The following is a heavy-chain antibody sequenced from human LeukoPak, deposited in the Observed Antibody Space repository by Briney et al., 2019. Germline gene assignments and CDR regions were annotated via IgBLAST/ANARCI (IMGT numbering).Heavy chain of an antibody. CDR1: SGSISSYY. CDR2: IYYSGST. J-gene: IGHJ4*02. D-gene: IGHD6-19*01. Sequence: PSETLSLTCTVPSGSISSYYWSWIRQPPGKGLEWIGYIYYSGSTNYNPSLKSRVTISVDTSKNQFSLKLSSVTAADTAVYYCARFAPGQWLVDYWGQGTLVTVSS. V-gene: IGHV4-59*01. CDR3: ARFAPGQWLVDY.